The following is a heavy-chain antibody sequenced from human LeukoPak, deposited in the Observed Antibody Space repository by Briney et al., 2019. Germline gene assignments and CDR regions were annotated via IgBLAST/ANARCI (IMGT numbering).Heavy chain of an antibody. CDR1: GFTFSSYG. CDR3: AKDWGTKYSYAYYFDY. CDR2: ISYDGSNK. J-gene: IGHJ4*02. Sequence: GGSLRLSCAASGFTFSSYGMHWVRQAPGKGLEWVAVISYDGSNKYYADSVKGRFTISRDNSKNTLYLQMNSLRAEDTAVYYCAKDWGTKYSYAYYFDYWGQGTLVTVSS. V-gene: IGHV3-30*18. D-gene: IGHD5-18*01.